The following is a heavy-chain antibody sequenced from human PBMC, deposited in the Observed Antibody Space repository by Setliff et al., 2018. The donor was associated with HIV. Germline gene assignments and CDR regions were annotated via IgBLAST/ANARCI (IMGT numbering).Heavy chain of an antibody. CDR2: IYNSGST. CDR1: GYSISSGFY. V-gene: IGHV4-38-2*02. J-gene: IGHJ3*02. Sequence: SETLSLTCTVSGYSISSGFYWGWIRQPPGKGLEWIGNIYNSGSTYYNPSLKSRVTISVDSSKNQFSLKLSSVTAADTAVYYCAREPRTTMIRNAFDIWGQGTMVTVSS. CDR3: AREPRTTMIRNAFDI. D-gene: IGHD3-22*01.